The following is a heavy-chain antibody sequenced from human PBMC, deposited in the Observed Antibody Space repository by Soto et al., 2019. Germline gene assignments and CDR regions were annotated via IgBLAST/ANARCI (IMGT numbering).Heavy chain of an antibody. V-gene: IGHV4-39*01. CDR3: ARASDFWSGSEVYYYMDV. Sequence: SETLSLTCTVSGGSISSSSYYWGWIRQPPGKGLEWIGSIYYSGSTYYNPSLKSRVTISVDTSKNQFFLKLSSVTAADTAVYYCARASDFWSGSEVYYYMDVWGKGTTVTVSS. CDR2: IYYSGST. D-gene: IGHD3-3*01. J-gene: IGHJ6*03. CDR1: GGSISSSSYY.